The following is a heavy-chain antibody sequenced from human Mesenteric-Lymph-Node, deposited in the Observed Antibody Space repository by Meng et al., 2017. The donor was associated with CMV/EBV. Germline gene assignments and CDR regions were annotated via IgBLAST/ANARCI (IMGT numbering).Heavy chain of an antibody. CDR1: GFSPIHYW. J-gene: IGHJ4*02. CDR3: AKDVYCSSSSCTSSFDH. V-gene: IGHV3-23*01. D-gene: IGHD2-2*01. CDR2: ISGSGDNT. Sequence: GGSLRLSCAASGFSPIHYWMAWVRQAPGKGLEWVSAISGSGDNTFYADSVRGRFIISRDNSKNTLYLQMNSLRAEDTALYCCAKDVYCSSSSCTSSFDHWGQGALVTVSS.